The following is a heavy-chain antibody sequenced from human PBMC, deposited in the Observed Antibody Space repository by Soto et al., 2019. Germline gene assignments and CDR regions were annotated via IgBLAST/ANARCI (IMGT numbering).Heavy chain of an antibody. J-gene: IGHJ6*03. Sequence: SETLSLAWTVSGGSISSYYWSWIRQPPGKGLEWIGYIYYSGSTNYNPSLKSRVTISVDTSKNQFSLKLSSVTAADTAVYYCAREYGSGSYYSHYYYYYMDVWGKGTTVTVSS. CDR3: AREYGSGSYYSHYYYYYMDV. V-gene: IGHV4-59*01. CDR1: GGSISSYY. CDR2: IYYSGST. D-gene: IGHD3-10*01.